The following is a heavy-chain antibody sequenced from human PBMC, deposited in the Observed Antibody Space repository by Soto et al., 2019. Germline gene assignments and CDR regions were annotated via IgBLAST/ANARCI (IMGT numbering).Heavy chain of an antibody. CDR1: GGSFSGYY. V-gene: IGHV4-34*01. J-gene: IGHJ3*02. CDR2: INHSGST. D-gene: IGHD5-12*01. Sequence: SETLSLTCAVYGGSFSGYYWSWIRQPPGKGLEWIGEINHSGSTNYNPSLKSRVTISVDTSKNQFSLKLSSVTAADTAVYYCASLEPLNSGYDYGGDDAFDIWGQGTMVTVSS. CDR3: ASLEPLNSGYDYGGDDAFDI.